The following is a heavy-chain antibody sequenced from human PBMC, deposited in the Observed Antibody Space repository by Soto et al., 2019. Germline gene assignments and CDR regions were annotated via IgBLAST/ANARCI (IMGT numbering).Heavy chain of an antibody. Sequence: GGSLRLSCAASGFTFSSYWMHWVRQAPGKGLAWVSRFNSDGSSESYGDSVKGRFTISRDNAKNTLYLQMNILRAEKPAVYYCAIAPPGPSGVPAALDYWGQGTLVTVSS. J-gene: IGHJ4*02. CDR2: FNSDGSSE. CDR1: GFTFSSYW. V-gene: IGHV3-74*01. D-gene: IGHD2-2*01. CDR3: AIAPPGPSGVPAALDY.